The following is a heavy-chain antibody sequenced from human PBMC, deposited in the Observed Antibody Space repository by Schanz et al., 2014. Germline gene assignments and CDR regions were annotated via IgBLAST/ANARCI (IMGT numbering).Heavy chain of an antibody. J-gene: IGHJ4*02. CDR1: GFTFRTYW. D-gene: IGHD6-19*01. CDR3: ARDLISSGWYG. V-gene: IGHV3-74*01. Sequence: VQLVESGGGLVKPGGSLRLSCAASGFTFRTYWMHWVRQAPGKGLVWVSHINSDGTTTTYADSVKGRFTISRDNAENTLYLQMNSLRVEDTAVYYCARDLISSGWYGWGQGTLVTVSS. CDR2: INSDGTTT.